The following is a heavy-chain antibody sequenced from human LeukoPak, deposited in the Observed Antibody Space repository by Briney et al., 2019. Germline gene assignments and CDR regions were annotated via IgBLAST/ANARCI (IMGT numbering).Heavy chain of an antibody. J-gene: IGHJ4*02. V-gene: IGHV1-2*04. CDR2: INPNSGGT. D-gene: IGHD3-10*01. CDR1: GYTFTGYY. CDR3: ARSNYYGSGSHCLPYYFDY. Sequence: GASVKVSCKASGYTFTGYYMHWVRQAPGQGLEWMGWINPNSGGTNYAQKFQGWVTMTRDTSISTAYMELSRLRSDDTAVYYCARSNYYGSGSHCLPYYFDYWGQGTLVTVSS.